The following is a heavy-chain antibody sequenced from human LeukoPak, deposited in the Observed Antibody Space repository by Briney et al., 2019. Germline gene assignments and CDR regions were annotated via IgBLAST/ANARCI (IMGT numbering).Heavy chain of an antibody. J-gene: IGHJ4*02. CDR3: ARDVSYYDSSGYYPFDY. D-gene: IGHD3-22*01. Sequence: SETLSLTCTVSGGSISSSSYYWGWIRQPPGKGLEWSGSIYYSGSTYYNPSLKSRVTISVDTSKNQFSLKLSSVTAADTAVYYCARDVSYYDSSGYYPFDYWGQGTLVTVSS. CDR2: IYYSGST. V-gene: IGHV4-39*02. CDR1: GGSISSSSYY.